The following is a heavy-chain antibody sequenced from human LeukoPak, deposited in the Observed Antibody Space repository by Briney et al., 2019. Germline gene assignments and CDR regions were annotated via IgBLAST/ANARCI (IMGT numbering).Heavy chain of an antibody. CDR3: ARDRRSGATTNYGMDV. CDR1: GGSFSGYY. D-gene: IGHD1-26*01. V-gene: IGHV4-34*01. CDR2: INHSGST. Sequence: MPSETLSLTCAVYGGSFSGYYWSWIRQPPGKGLEWIGEINHSGSTNYNPSLKSRVTISVDTSKNQFSLKLNSVTAADTAVYYCARDRRSGATTNYGMDVWGQGTTVTVSS. J-gene: IGHJ6*02.